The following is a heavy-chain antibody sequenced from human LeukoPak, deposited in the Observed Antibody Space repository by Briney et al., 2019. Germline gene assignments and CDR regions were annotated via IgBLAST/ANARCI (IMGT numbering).Heavy chain of an antibody. D-gene: IGHD5-18*01. CDR2: INHSGST. Sequence: SETLSLTCAVYVGSFSGYYWSWIRQPPGKGLEWIGEINHSGSTNYNPSLTSRVTISVDTSKNQFSLRLRSVTAADTATYYCARDRLWIEPLDYWGQGTLVIVSS. J-gene: IGHJ4*02. CDR3: ARDRLWIEPLDY. CDR1: VGSFSGYY. V-gene: IGHV4-34*01.